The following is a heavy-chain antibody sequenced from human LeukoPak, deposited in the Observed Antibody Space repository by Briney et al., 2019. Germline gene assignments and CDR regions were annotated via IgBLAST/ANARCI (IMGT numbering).Heavy chain of an antibody. D-gene: IGHD2-2*01. V-gene: IGHV4-59*01. CDR3: ASSRGGCSSTSCYDY. CDR2: IYYSGST. CDR1: GGSISSYY. J-gene: IGHJ4*02. Sequence: PSETLSLTCTVSGGSISSYYWSWIRQPPGKGLEWIGYIYYSGSTNYNPSLKSRVTISVDTSKNQFSLKLSSVTAADTAVHYCASSRGGCSSTSCYDYWGQGTPVTVSS.